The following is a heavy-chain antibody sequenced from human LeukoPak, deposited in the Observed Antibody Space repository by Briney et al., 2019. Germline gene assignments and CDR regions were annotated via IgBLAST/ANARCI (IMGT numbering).Heavy chain of an antibody. V-gene: IGHV3-7*01. Sequence: GGSLRLSCAASGFAFDTYWMNWVRQPPGKGLEYVANIKEDGSEKYYVDSVKGRFTISRDNAKNSLYLQMNSLRVEDSAVYYCATIGYQYWGQGALVTVSS. J-gene: IGHJ4*02. D-gene: IGHD3-16*02. CDR1: GFAFDTYW. CDR2: IKEDGSEK. CDR3: ATIGYQY.